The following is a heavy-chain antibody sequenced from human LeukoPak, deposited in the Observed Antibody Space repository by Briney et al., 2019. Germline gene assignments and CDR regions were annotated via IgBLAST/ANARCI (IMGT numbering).Heavy chain of an antibody. Sequence: SETLSLTCTVSGYSINSGHYWGWIRQPPGKRLEWIGSISYSGNTYYNPTLKSRIIISVDTSKNQFSLNLTSVTAADAAVYYCARTTKTPIAAAGTWFDPWGQGTLVTVSS. CDR2: ISYSGNT. J-gene: IGHJ5*02. V-gene: IGHV4-38-2*02. CDR1: GYSINSGHY. D-gene: IGHD6-13*01. CDR3: ARTTKTPIAAAGTWFDP.